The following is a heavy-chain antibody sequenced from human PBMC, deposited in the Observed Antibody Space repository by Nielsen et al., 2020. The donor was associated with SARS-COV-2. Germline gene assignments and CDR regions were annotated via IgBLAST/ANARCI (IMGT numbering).Heavy chain of an antibody. CDR3: ARDRGMGGSSRPFDY. CDR1: GFTFSS. CDR2: LSGNGGRT. J-gene: IGHJ4*02. Sequence: GGSLRLSCAASGFTFSSWVRQAPGKGLEWVSTLSGNGGRTYYADSVKGRFTISRDNSKNTLYLQMNSLRAEDTAVYYCARDRGMGGSSRPFDYWGQGTLVTVSS. D-gene: IGHD3-16*01. V-gene: IGHV3-23*01.